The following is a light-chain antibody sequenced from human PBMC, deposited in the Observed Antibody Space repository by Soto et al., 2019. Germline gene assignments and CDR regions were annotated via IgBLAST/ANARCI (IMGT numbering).Light chain of an antibody. V-gene: IGKV3-20*01. CDR1: QTVTNNF. Sequence: EIVLTQSPCTLSLSPGQRATLSCRASQTVTNNFLAWHQQKPGQTHRLLIYGASSRATGTPDRFSGSGSGTDFTLTISRLEPEDFAVYYCQQHGGSPITFGQGTRLEIK. J-gene: IGKJ5*01. CDR3: QQHGGSPIT. CDR2: GAS.